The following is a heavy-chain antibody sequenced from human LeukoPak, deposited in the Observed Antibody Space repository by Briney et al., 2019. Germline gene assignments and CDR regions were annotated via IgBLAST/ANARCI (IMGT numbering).Heavy chain of an antibody. D-gene: IGHD3-22*01. J-gene: IGHJ4*02. CDR2: ISSSSSYI. V-gene: IGHV3-21*01. CDR1: GFTFSSYS. CDR3: AREGDSSGYPLDY. Sequence: GGSLRLSCAASGFTFSSYSMNWVRQAPGKGLEWVSSISSSSSYIYYADSVKGRFTISRDNAKNSLYLQMNSLRAEDTAVYYCAREGDSSGYPLDYWGQGTLVTVSS.